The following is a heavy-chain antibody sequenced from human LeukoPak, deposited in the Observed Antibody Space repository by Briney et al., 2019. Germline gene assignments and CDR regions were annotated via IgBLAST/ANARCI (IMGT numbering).Heavy chain of an antibody. Sequence: PSETLSLTCAVYGVSFSGYYWSWIRQPPGKGLERIGEINHSGSTNYNPSLKSRVTISVDTSKNQFSLKLSSVTAADTAVYYCARGRMYYDFWSGQPTFDYWGQGTLVTVSS. CDR1: GVSFSGYY. J-gene: IGHJ4*02. V-gene: IGHV4-34*01. CDR2: INHSGST. D-gene: IGHD3-3*01. CDR3: ARGRMYYDFWSGQPTFDY.